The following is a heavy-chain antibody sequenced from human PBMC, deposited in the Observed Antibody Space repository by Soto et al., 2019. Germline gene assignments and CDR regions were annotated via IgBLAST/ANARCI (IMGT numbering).Heavy chain of an antibody. CDR3: AKERGGAGFDY. J-gene: IGHJ4*02. CDR1: GFTFSNYG. Sequence: QVQLVESGGGVVQPGRSLRLSCAVSGFTFSNYGMHWVRQAPGKGLEWVAVISSDGSEKYYADSVKGRFTISRDTSKNTLDLQMNSLRAEDTAVYYCAKERGGAGFDYWGQGTLVTVSS. D-gene: IGHD1-26*01. CDR2: ISSDGSEK. V-gene: IGHV3-30*18.